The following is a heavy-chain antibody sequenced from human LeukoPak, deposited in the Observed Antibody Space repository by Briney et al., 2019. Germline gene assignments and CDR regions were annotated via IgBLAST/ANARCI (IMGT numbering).Heavy chain of an antibody. CDR1: GFTFSSYW. V-gene: IGHV3-74*01. CDR3: ARGMRITMVRGVIPHDC. J-gene: IGHJ4*02. Sequence: PGGSLRLSCAASGFTFSSYWMHWVRQAPGKGPVWVSRINSDGSSTSYADSVKGRFTISRDNAKNTLYLQMNSLRAEDTAVYYCARGMRITMVRGVIPHDCWGQGTLVTVSS. CDR2: INSDGSST. D-gene: IGHD3-10*01.